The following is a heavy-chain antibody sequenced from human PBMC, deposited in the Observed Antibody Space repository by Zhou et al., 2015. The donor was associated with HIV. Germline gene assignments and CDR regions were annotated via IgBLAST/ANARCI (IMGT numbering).Heavy chain of an antibody. J-gene: IGHJ6*02. Sequence: QMQLVQSGPEVKKPGTSVKVSCKASGFTFTSSAVQWVRQARGQRLEWIGWIVVGSGNTNYAQKFQERVTITRDMSTSTAYMELSSLRSEDTAVYYCAASAAADYYGSGSPWYYYYGMDVVGPRDHGHRLL. CDR1: GFTFTSSA. V-gene: IGHV1-58*01. CDR3: AASAAADYYGSGSPWYYYYGMDV. CDR2: IVVGSGNT. D-gene: IGHD3-10*01.